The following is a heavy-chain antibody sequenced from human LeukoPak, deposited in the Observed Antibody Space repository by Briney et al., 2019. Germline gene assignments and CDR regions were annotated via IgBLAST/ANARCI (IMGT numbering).Heavy chain of an antibody. CDR3: AKESYYDSSGYYDY. CDR1: GLSFRDYA. D-gene: IGHD3-22*01. V-gene: IGHV3-23*01. CDR2: ISGSGGST. Sequence: GGSLRLSCAASGLSFRDYAMSWVRQAPGKGLEWVSAISGSGGSTYYADSVKGRFTISRDNSKNTLYLQMNSLRAEDTAVYYCAKESYYDSSGYYDYWGQGTLVTVSS. J-gene: IGHJ4*02.